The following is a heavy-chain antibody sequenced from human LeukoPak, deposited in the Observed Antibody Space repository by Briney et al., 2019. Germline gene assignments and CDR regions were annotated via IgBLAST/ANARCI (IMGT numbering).Heavy chain of an antibody. V-gene: IGHV3-23*01. D-gene: IGHD6-6*01. CDR3: ARGGSYSSSFLDGNDY. Sequence: GGSLRLSCAASGFTSSSYAMSWVRQAPGKGLEWVSAISGSGGSTYYADSVKGRFTISRDNSKNTLYLQMNSLRAEDTAVYYCARGGSYSSSFLDGNDYWGQGTLVTVSS. CDR1: GFTSSSYA. CDR2: ISGSGGST. J-gene: IGHJ4*02.